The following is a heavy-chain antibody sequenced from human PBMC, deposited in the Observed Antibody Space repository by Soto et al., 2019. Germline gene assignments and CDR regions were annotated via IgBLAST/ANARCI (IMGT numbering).Heavy chain of an antibody. D-gene: IGHD1-26*01. V-gene: IGHV4-4*02. Sequence: SETLSLTCAVSGGSISSSQWWGWVRQSPGRGLEWIGEIYHSGSTNYNPSLYSRVTVSLDKSKNQFSLKLTSVTAADTAIYYCATREGLPDPFDIWGHGTMVTVSS. CDR2: IYHSGST. CDR3: ATREGLPDPFDI. CDR1: GGSISSSQW. J-gene: IGHJ3*02.